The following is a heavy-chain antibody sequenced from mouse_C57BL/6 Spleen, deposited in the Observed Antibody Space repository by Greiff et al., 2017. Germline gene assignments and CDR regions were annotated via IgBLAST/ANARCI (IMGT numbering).Heavy chain of an antibody. Sequence: QVQLKQSGPELVKPGASVKISCKASGYAFSSSWMNWVKQRPGKGLEWIGRIYPGDGDTNYNGKFKGKATLTADKSSSTAYMQLSRLTSEDSAVYVGARGNYYGTLHFDVWGTGTTVTVSS. V-gene: IGHV1-82*01. CDR2: IYPGDGDT. J-gene: IGHJ1*03. CDR3: ARGNYYGTLHFDV. CDR1: GYAFSSSW. D-gene: IGHD1-1*01.